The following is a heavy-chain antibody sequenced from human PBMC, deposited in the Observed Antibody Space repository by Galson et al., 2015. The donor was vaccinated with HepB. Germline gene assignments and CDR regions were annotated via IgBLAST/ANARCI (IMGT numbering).Heavy chain of an antibody. CDR2: ISYDGSNK. V-gene: IGHV3-30*18. D-gene: IGHD2-21*01. CDR1: GFTFDDYA. J-gene: IGHJ4*02. Sequence: SLRLSCAASGFTFDDYAMHWVRQAPGKGLEWVAVISYDGSNKYYADSVKGRFTISRDNSKNTLYLQMNSLRAEDTAVYYCAKMYCGGDCYTYYFDYWAREPWSPSPQ. CDR3: AKMYCGGDCYTYYFDY.